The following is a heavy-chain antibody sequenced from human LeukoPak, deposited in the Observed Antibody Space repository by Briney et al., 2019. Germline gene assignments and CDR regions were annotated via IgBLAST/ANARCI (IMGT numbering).Heavy chain of an antibody. Sequence: SETLSLTCTVSGGSISSYYWSWIRQPPGKGLEWIGYIYYSGNTNYNPSLKSRVTISVDTSKTQFSLKLSSVTAADTAVYYCARVHGYSSSWSPYYYYGMDVWGQGTTVTVSS. D-gene: IGHD6-13*01. CDR2: IYYSGNT. V-gene: IGHV4-59*01. CDR1: GGSISSYY. CDR3: ARVHGYSSSWSPYYYYGMDV. J-gene: IGHJ6*02.